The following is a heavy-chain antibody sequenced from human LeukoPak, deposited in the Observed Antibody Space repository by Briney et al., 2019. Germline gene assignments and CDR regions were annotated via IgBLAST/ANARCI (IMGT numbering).Heavy chain of an antibody. Sequence: SQTLSLTXTVSGGSISSGDYYWSWICQPPGKGLQWIGYIYYSGSTYYNPSLKSRVTISVDTSKNQFSLKLSSVTAADTAVYYCARWASSPNFDYWGQGTLVTVSS. CDR3: ARWASSPNFDY. D-gene: IGHD6-6*01. J-gene: IGHJ4*02. V-gene: IGHV4-30-4*08. CDR2: IYYSGST. CDR1: GGSISSGDYY.